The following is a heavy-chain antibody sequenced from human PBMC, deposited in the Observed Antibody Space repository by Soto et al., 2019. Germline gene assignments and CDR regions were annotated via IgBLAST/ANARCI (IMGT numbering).Heavy chain of an antibody. J-gene: IGHJ4*02. CDR3: TRPAAYSFNQ. CDR2: VNYDGTIS. Sequence: PGGSLRLSCVASGFTFSSYWMHWVRQAPGKGLVLVSRVNYDGTISYYADSVKGRFTISRDNAKNTLYLQMNSLRAEDTAVYYCTRPAAYSFNQWGQEPLVTVSS. D-gene: IGHD6-25*01. CDR1: GFTFSSYW. V-gene: IGHV3-74*01.